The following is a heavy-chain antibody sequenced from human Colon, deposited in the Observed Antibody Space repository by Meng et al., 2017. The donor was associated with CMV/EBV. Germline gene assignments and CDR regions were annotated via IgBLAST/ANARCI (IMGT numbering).Heavy chain of an antibody. CDR1: GDSFSGYY. J-gene: IGHJ4*01. V-gene: IGHV4-34*01. D-gene: IGHD2-2*01. CDR3: ARATKSSCWEVLDY. Sequence: QGPLQQWGAGLLKPSETLSPTCSVDGDSFSGYYWTWIRQPPGRGLEWIGESYYTGSTNYSPSLKSRVTISLDTSKNQFSLKLNSVTAADTAVYYCARATKSSCWEVLDYWGHGTLVTVSS. CDR2: SYYTGST.